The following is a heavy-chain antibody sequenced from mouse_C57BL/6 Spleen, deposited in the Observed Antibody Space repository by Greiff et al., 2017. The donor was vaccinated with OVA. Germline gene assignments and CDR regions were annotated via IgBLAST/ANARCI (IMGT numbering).Heavy chain of an antibody. CDR1: GYAFSSYW. D-gene: IGHD1-1*01. CDR3: ARFDYYGSSYDYYAMDY. V-gene: IGHV1-80*01. J-gene: IGHJ4*01. Sequence: VQLQQSGAELVKPGASVKISCKASGYAFSSYWMNWVKQRPGKGLEWIGQIYPGDGDTNYNGKFKGKATLTADKSSSTAYMQLSSLTSEDSAVYFCARFDYYGSSYDYYAMDYWGQGTSVTVSS. CDR2: IYPGDGDT.